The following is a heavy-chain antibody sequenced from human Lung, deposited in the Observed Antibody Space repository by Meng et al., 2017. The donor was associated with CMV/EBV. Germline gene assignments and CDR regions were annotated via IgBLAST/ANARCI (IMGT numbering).Heavy chain of an antibody. CDR1: GGTFSRYA. Sequence: SVMVFXWASGGTFSRYAVHWVQQAPGQGLKWMGRFIPILSTAIYAQCSQDRVLTTTDESTSTAYMELSSLRSEDTAVYYCSTGPDYSAGSVVFDLWGRGTXVNVSS. D-gene: IGHD3-10*01. CDR3: STGPDYSAGSVVFDL. V-gene: IGHV1-69*05. J-gene: IGHJ3*01. CDR2: FIPILSTA.